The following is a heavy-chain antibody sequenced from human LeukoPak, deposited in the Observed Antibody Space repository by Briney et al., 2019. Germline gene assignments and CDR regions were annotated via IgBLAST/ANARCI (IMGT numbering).Heavy chain of an antibody. Sequence: GGSLRLSCAASGFAFSTYGMSWVRQVPGKGPEWVTAISGSGAGTYYADSMKGRFTISRDNSKNTLYLQINSLRAEDTALYYCAKDLSWGLDYWGLGTLVTVSS. D-gene: IGHD7-27*01. CDR3: AKDLSWGLDY. CDR1: GFAFSTYG. V-gene: IGHV3-23*01. J-gene: IGHJ4*02. CDR2: ISGSGAGT.